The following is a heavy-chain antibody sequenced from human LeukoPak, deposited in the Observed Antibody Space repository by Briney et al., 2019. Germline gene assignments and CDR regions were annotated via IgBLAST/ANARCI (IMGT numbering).Heavy chain of an antibody. J-gene: IGHJ4*02. V-gene: IGHV3-23*01. Sequence: GGSLRLSCAASGFTFTSYAMSWVRQAPGKGLEWVSTISCSGAGTYYADSVKGRFTISRDNSKNTLYLQMNSLRAEDTAVYYCARSRLTLPGSGHDYFFDYWGQGTLFTLSS. CDR3: ARSRLTLPGSGHDYFFDY. CDR1: GFTFTSYA. D-gene: IGHD2-15*01. CDR2: ISCSGAGT.